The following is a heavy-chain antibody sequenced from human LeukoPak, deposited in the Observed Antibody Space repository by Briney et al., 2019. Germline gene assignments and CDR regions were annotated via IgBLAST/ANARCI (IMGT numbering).Heavy chain of an antibody. V-gene: IGHV1-18*01. CDR3: ARDLRDRVPPLDP. CDR1: GYTFTGYG. CDR2: ISAYNGNA. Sequence: ASVKVSCKASGYTFTGYGISWVRQAPGQGLEWMGWISAYNGNANYAQKLQGRVTMTTDTSTSTAYMELRSLRSDDTAVYYCARDLRDRVPPLDPWGQGTLVTVSS. J-gene: IGHJ5*02. D-gene: IGHD2-2*01.